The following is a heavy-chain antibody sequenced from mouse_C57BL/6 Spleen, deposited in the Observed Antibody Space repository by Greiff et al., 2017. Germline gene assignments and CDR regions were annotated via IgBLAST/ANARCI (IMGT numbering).Heavy chain of an antibody. J-gene: IGHJ2*01. CDR2: IDPENGDT. V-gene: IGHV14-4*01. CDR3: TTYYGSRYYFDY. Sequence: VQLQQSGAELVRPGASVKLSCTASGFTIKDYYMHWVKQRPEQGLEWIGWIDPENGDTEYASKFQGKATMTADTSSHTAYLQLSSLTSEDTAVYYCTTYYGSRYYFDYWGQGTTLTVSS. D-gene: IGHD1-1*01. CDR1: GFTIKDYY.